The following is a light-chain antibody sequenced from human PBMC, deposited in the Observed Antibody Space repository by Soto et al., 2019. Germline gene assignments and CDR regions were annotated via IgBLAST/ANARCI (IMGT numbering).Light chain of an antibody. CDR1: QSISSW. Sequence: DIQMTQSPSTLSASVGXRVTITCRASQSISSWLAWYQQKPGKAPKLLIYKASSLESGVPSRFSGSGSGTEFTLTISSLQPDDFATYYCQQYSSYSVKFGQGTKVDNK. J-gene: IGKJ1*01. CDR3: QQYSSYSVK. CDR2: KAS. V-gene: IGKV1-5*03.